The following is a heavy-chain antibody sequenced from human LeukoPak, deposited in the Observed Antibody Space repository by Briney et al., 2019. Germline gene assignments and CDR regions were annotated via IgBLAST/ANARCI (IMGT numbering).Heavy chain of an antibody. Sequence: GGSLRLSCAASGFTFSSYAMSWVRQAPGEGLEWVSAISGSGGSTYYADSVKGRFTISRDNSKNTLYLQMNSLRAEDTAVYYCAKPPRYCSGGSCYYYFDYWGQGTLVTVSS. V-gene: IGHV3-23*01. CDR3: AKPPRYCSGGSCYYYFDY. CDR1: GFTFSSYA. D-gene: IGHD2-15*01. CDR2: ISGSGGST. J-gene: IGHJ4*02.